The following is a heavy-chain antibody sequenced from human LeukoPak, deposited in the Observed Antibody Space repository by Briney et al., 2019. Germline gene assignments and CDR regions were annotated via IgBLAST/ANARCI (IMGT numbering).Heavy chain of an antibody. CDR1: GFTFSSHG. D-gene: IGHD2-21*01. J-gene: IGHJ5*02. V-gene: IGHV3-33*01. CDR3: ARDLRSCSGGECYEYKWFDP. Sequence: GGSLRLSCAASGFTFSSHGMHWVRQAPGKGLEWVAVIWYDGSDKYYADSVRGRFTISRHNSNNTLYLQMRSLRPDDTAVYYCARDLRSCSGGECYEYKWFDPWGQGTLVTVSS. CDR2: IWYDGSDK.